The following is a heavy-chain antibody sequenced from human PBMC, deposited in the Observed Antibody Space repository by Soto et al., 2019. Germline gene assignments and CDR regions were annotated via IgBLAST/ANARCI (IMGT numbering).Heavy chain of an antibody. D-gene: IGHD1-26*01. Sequence: PGGSLRLSSAASGFTFSSCAMGWVRQAPGKGLEWVSGISGGGKNTYYADSVKGRSAISRDNSKNTFYLQMNSLRVEDTAVYYCAKFEGGVSGPVDYWGQGTLVTVSS. CDR3: AKFEGGVSGPVDY. J-gene: IGHJ4*02. V-gene: IGHV3-23*01. CDR2: ISGGGKNT. CDR1: GFTFSSCA.